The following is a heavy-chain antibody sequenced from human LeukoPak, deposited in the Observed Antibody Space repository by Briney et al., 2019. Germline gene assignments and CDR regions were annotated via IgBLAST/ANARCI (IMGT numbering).Heavy chain of an antibody. V-gene: IGHV3-53*01. CDR2: IYSGAGT. J-gene: IGHJ4*02. CDR3: ARGSSGYSFDY. CDR1: EFTVSSNY. Sequence: GGSLRLSCAVFEFTVSSNYLSWVRQPPGNGLEWLPVIYSGAGTHYADSVKGRFTISRDNSKNTLYLQMNSLRVEDTSVYYCARGSSGYSFDYWGQGTLVTVSS. D-gene: IGHD3-22*01.